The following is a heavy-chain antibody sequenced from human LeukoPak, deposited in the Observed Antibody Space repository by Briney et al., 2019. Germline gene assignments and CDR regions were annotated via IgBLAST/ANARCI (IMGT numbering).Heavy chain of an antibody. D-gene: IGHD6-19*01. V-gene: IGHV3-7*01. CDR1: GFTFSNSW. CDR2: INEHGSTK. CDR3: ARGDSSGQSDY. Sequence: GGSLRLSCAASGFTFSNSWMTWVRQAPGKGLEWVADINEHGSTKLYVDSVKGRFTISRDNAKNSLYLQMDSLRVEDTAVYYCARGDSSGQSDYWGQGTLVTVSS. J-gene: IGHJ4*02.